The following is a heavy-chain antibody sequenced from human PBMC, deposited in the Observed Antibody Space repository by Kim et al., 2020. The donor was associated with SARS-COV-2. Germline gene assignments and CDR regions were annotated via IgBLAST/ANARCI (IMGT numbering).Heavy chain of an antibody. J-gene: IGHJ6*02. Sequence: GGSLRLSCAASGFTFSSHSMHWVRQAPGKGLEWVAVVSYDGGRKYYADSVKGRFTISRDNSKNTLYLQMDSLRAEDTAVYYCARVSMVRGVRNGMDVWGQGTPVTVSS. CDR1: GFTFSSHS. CDR2: VSYDGGRK. D-gene: IGHD3-10*01. V-gene: IGHV3-30*04. CDR3: ARVSMVRGVRNGMDV.